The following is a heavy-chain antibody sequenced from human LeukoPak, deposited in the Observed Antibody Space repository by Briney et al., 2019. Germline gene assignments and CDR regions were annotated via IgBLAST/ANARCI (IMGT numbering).Heavy chain of an antibody. CDR3: ASQPLAGNDY. CDR1: GGSFSGYY. V-gene: IGHV4-31*11. Sequence: SETLSLTCAVYGGSFSGYYWSWIRQHPGKGLEWIGYIYYSGSTYYNPSLKSRVTISVDTSKNQFCLKLSSVTAADTAVYYCASQPLAGNDYWGQGTLVTVSS. CDR2: IYYSGST. J-gene: IGHJ4*02.